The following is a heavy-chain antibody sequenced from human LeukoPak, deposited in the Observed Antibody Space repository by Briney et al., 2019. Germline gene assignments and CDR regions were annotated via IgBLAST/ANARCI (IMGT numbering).Heavy chain of an antibody. V-gene: IGHV3-48*02. CDR1: GFTFSSYS. CDR2: ISSSSSMI. J-gene: IGHJ4*02. CDR3: ARTTAGSQVGDY. D-gene: IGHD1-14*01. Sequence: GGSLRLSCAASGFTFSSYSMNWVRQAPGKGLEWVSYISSSSSMIYYADYVKGLFTISKDSAKNALYLQMNSLRDEDTAVYHCARTTAGSQVGDYWGQGTLVTVSS.